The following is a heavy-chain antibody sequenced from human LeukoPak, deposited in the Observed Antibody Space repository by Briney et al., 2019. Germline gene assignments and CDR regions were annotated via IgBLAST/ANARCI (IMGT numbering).Heavy chain of an antibody. CDR2: INSDGSTT. D-gene: IGHD6-19*01. Sequence: GGSLRLSCAASGFTFSSSWMHWVRQAPGKGLVWVSRINSDGSTTSYADSVKGRFTISRDNAKNTLYLQMNSLRAEDTAGYYCARGYTSGWYYFDYWGQGTLVTVSS. V-gene: IGHV3-74*01. J-gene: IGHJ4*02. CDR1: GFTFSSSW. CDR3: ARGYTSGWYYFDY.